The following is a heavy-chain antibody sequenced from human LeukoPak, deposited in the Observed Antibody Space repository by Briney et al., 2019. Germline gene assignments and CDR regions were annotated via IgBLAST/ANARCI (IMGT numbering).Heavy chain of an antibody. Sequence: SVTVSCKASGGTFSSYAISWVRQAPGQGLEWMGGIIPIFGTANYAQKFQGRVTITADESTSTAYMELSSLRSEDTAVYYCAMRYCGGGSCYSPYYYGMDVWGQGTTVTVSS. J-gene: IGHJ6*02. CDR1: GGTFSSYA. CDR2: IIPIFGTA. D-gene: IGHD2-15*01. V-gene: IGHV1-69*13. CDR3: AMRYCGGGSCYSPYYYGMDV.